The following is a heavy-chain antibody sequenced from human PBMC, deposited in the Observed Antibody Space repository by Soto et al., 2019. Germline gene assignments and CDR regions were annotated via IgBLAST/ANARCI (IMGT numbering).Heavy chain of an antibody. CDR1: GGSFMGYY. CDR2: INHSGST. Sequence: SEPLSLTCAVYGGSFMGYYWTWIRQPPGTGLEWIGEINHSGSTNYNPSLKSRVTISVDTSKNQFSLKLTSVTAADTAVYYCARDKITGLVDYGGQGTLVTVSA. D-gene: IGHD2-8*02. V-gene: IGHV4-34*01. CDR3: ARDKITGLVDY. J-gene: IGHJ4*02.